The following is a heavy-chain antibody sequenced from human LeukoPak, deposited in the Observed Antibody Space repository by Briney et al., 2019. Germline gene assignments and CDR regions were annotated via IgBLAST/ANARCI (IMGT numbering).Heavy chain of an antibody. CDR1: GYTFSSYG. D-gene: IGHD2-2*01. CDR3: ARDGVPAAVSCPGRFDP. V-gene: IGHV1-18*01. J-gene: IGHJ5*02. CDR2: ISAYNGHT. Sequence: ASVKVSCKASGYTFSSYGISWVRQAPGQGLEWMGWISAYNGHTNYAPKLQGRLTVTTDTSTSTAYMELRSLRSDDTAVYYCARDGVPAAVSCPGRFDPWGQGTLAIVSS.